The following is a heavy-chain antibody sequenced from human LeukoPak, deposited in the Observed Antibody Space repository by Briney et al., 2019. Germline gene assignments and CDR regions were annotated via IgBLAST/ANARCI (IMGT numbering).Heavy chain of an antibody. V-gene: IGHV3-30*18. CDR2: ILYDGSNK. D-gene: IGHD6-13*01. CDR1: GFTFSSYG. Sequence: GGSLRLSCAASGFTFSSYGMRWVRQAPGKGLEWVAFILYDGSNKYYTDSVRGRFTISRDNSKNTLYLQMNSQSAEDTAVYDCSKDLTAAAGTNYWGQGTLVTVSS. CDR3: SKDLTAAAGTNY. J-gene: IGHJ4*02.